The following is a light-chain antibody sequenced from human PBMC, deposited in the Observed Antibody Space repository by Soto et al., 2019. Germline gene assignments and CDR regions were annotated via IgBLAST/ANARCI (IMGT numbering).Light chain of an antibody. V-gene: IGLV2-14*01. J-gene: IGLJ3*02. CDR1: SSDVGGYNH. CDR2: EVT. Sequence: QSALTQPASVSGSPGQSITISCTGTSSDVGGYNHVSWHQQHLGKAPTLLIYEVTKRSSGVSNRFSGSKSGNTASLTISGLQAEDEADYYCSSYTSSSTRVFGGGTQLTVL. CDR3: SSYTSSSTRV.